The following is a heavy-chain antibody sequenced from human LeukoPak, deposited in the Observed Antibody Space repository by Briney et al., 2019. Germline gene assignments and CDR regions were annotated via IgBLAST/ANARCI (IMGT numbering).Heavy chain of an antibody. J-gene: IGHJ4*02. CDR2: INHSGST. V-gene: IGHV4-34*01. CDR3: ARSSPRSILTGWPKRWAYFDY. Sequence: PSETLSLTCAVYGGSFSGYYWSWIRQPPGKGLEWIGEINHSGSTNYNPSLKSRVTISVDTSKNQFSLKLSSVTAADTAVYYCARSSPRSILTGWPKRWAYFDYWGQGTLVTVSS. CDR1: GGSFSGYY. D-gene: IGHD3-9*01.